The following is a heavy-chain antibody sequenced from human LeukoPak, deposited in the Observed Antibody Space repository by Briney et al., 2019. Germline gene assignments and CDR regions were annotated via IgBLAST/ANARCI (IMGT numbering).Heavy chain of an antibody. V-gene: IGHV1-46*01. CDR1: GYTFTSYY. D-gene: IGHD1-7*01. Sequence: GASVKVSCKASGYTFTSYYMHWVRQDPGQGLEWMGIINPSGGSTSYAQKFQGRVTMTRDTSTSTVYMELSSMRSEDTAVYYCARDGGYNWNYGSDPNPYYYYYMDVWGKGTTVTVSS. CDR2: INPSGGST. J-gene: IGHJ6*03. CDR3: ARDGGYNWNYGSDPNPYYYYYMDV.